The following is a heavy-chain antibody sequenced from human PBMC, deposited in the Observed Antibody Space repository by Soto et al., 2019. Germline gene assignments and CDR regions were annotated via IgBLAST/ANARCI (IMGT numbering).Heavy chain of an antibody. Sequence: ASVKVSCKASTYTFTGYYIHWMRQAPGQGLEWLGWINFNSGGTSSAQNFQGRVTMTRDASISTAYMEMSSLKSDDTAVYYCARSARSRGWNDYWGQGTRVTVSS. CDR2: INFNSGGT. J-gene: IGHJ4*02. V-gene: IGHV1-2*02. CDR1: TYTFTGYY. CDR3: ARSARSRGWNDY. D-gene: IGHD6-19*01.